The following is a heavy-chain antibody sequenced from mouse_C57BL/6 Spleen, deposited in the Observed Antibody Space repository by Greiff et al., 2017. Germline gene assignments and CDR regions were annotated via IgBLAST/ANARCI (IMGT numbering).Heavy chain of an antibody. CDR3: ARAGYNGYFYYFDY. V-gene: IGHV1-59*01. J-gene: IGHJ2*01. Sequence: QVQLQQPGAELVRPGTSVKLSCKASGYTFTSYWMHWVKQRPRQGLEWIGVIDPSDSYTNYNQKFKGKATLTVDTSSSTAYMQLSSLTSEDSAVYYCARAGYNGYFYYFDYWGQGTTLTVSS. CDR2: IDPSDSYT. CDR1: GYTFTSYW. D-gene: IGHD2-3*01.